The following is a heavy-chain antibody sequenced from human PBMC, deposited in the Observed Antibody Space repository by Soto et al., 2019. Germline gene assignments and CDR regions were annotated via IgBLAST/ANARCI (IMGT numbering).Heavy chain of an antibody. CDR1: GASISGFY. J-gene: IGHJ5*02. V-gene: IGHV4-4*07. CDR3: VRDGTKTLRDWFDP. Sequence: SETLSLTCTVSGASISGFYWSWIRKSAGKGLEWIGRIYATGTTDYNPSLKSRVMMSVDTSKKQFSLKLSSVTAADTAVYYCVRDGTKTLRDWFDPWGQGISVTVSS. D-gene: IGHD1-1*01. CDR2: IYATGTT.